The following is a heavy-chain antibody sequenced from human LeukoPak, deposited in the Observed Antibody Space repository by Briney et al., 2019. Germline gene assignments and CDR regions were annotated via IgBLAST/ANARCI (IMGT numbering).Heavy chain of an antibody. CDR3: AKDYSSLSYYYYGMDV. D-gene: IGHD6-13*01. J-gene: IGHJ6*02. CDR2: ISWNSGSI. CDR1: GLTFSSYA. V-gene: IGHV3-9*01. Sequence: GGSLRLSCAVSGLTFSSYAMSWVRQAPGKGLEWVSGISWNSGSIGYADSVKGRFTISRDNAKNSLYLQMNSLRAEDTALYYCAKDYSSLSYYYYGMDVWGQGTTVTVSS.